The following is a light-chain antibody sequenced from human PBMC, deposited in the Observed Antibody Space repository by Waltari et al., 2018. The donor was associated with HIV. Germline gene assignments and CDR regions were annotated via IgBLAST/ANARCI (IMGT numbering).Light chain of an antibody. J-gene: IGLJ2*01. CDR1: TTDPRFYPH. Sequence: QSALTQPASVSGFPGQTINISCTGITTDPRFYPHASWYQQHPGSVPRLIIYNIDSRPSGISDHFSGSRSGDSASLTISGLQSGDEAHYYCASNRFDYTLVFGGGTKLTVL. CDR2: NID. CDR3: ASNRFDYTLV. V-gene: IGLV2-14*03.